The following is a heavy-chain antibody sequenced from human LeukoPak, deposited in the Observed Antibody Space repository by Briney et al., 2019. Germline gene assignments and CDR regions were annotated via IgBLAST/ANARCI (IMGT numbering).Heavy chain of an antibody. D-gene: IGHD3-22*01. J-gene: IGHJ4*02. V-gene: IGHV3-23*01. Sequence: GGSLRLSCAASGFTFSSYAMSWVRQAPGKGLEWVSAISSSGGSTYYADSVKGRFTISRDNSKSTLYLQMNSLRAEDTAVYYCAKDHPYDSSGYYFDYWGQGTLVTVSS. CDR1: GFTFSSYA. CDR3: AKDHPYDSSGYYFDY. CDR2: ISSSGGST.